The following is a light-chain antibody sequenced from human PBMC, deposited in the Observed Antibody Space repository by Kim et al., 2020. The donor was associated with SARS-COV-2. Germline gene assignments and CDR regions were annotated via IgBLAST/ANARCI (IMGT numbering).Light chain of an antibody. CDR1: QDISNN. V-gene: IGKV1-16*01. J-gene: IGKJ1*01. CDR3: QQYSGYPRT. CDR2: AAS. Sequence: SASVGDTATITWRASQDISNNLAGFHQKPGKAPKSLIYAASSLQSGAPSRFSGAGSGTNFTLTISTLQAKDCGTYYCQQYSGYPRTFGQGTKVE.